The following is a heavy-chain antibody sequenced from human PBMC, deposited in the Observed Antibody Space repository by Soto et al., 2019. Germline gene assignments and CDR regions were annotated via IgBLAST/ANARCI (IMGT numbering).Heavy chain of an antibody. CDR2: MNTNLNAT. V-gene: IGHV1-8*01. CDR3: ARARGRYCSSSTCLPDV. J-gene: IGHJ6*02. D-gene: IGHD2-2*01. Sequence: ASVKVSCKASGYTFTSHDINWVRQAPGQGLQWMGWMNTNLNATGSPQAFKGRVTLTWNTSISTAYLELSRLRSEDTAVFYCARARGRYCSSSTCLPDVWGQGTTVTVSS. CDR1: GYTFTSHD.